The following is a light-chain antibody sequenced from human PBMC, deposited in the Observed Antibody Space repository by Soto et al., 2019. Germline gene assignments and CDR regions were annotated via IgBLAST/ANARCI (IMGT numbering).Light chain of an antibody. CDR2: EVS. CDR1: SSDVGGYKY. CDR3: SSHTGSSTLV. J-gene: IGLJ1*01. Sequence: SVLTQPASVSGSPGQSITISCTGTSSDVGGYKYVSWYQQHPGRAPKLMVSEVSNRPSGVSNRFSGSKSGNTASLTISGLQAEDEAEYYCSSHTGSSTLVFGTGTKVTV. V-gene: IGLV2-14*01.